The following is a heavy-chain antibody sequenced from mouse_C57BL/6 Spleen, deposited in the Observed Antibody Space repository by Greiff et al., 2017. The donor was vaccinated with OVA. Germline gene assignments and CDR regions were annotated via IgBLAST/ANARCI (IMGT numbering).Heavy chain of an antibody. CDR1: GYTFTSYW. CDR3: AREGYGNNFDY. Sequence: QVQLQQPGAELVRPGTSVKLSCTASGYTFTSYWMHWVKQRPGQGLEWIGVIDPSDSYTNYNQKFKGKATLTVDTSSSTAYMQLSSLTSEDSAVYYCAREGYGNNFDYWGQGTTLTVSS. J-gene: IGHJ2*01. V-gene: IGHV1-59*01. CDR2: IDPSDSYT. D-gene: IGHD2-10*02.